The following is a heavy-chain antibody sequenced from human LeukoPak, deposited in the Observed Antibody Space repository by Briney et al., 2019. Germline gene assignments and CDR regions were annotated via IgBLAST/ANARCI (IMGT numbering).Heavy chain of an antibody. V-gene: IGHV3-30*18. CDR3: AKEGRDGFNYDY. Sequence: PGRSLRLSCAASRFTFSSYGMHWVRQAPGKGLEWVAVISYDGSNKYQADSVKGRFTVTRDNSKNTLYLQMNSLRAEDTAVYYCAKEGRDGFNYDYWGQGTLVTVSS. CDR2: ISYDGSNK. J-gene: IGHJ4*02. D-gene: IGHD5-24*01. CDR1: RFTFSSYG.